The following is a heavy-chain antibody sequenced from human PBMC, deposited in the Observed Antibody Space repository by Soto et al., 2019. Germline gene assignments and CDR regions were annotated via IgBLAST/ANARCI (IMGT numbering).Heavy chain of an antibody. Sequence: PGGSLRLSCAASGFTFSTYAMSWVRQAPGKGLEWVSAISGSVSGGRVDTYYADSVKGRFTISRDNSIDTLYLQMNSLRTEDAAVYYCARARGYGVFDGYDIWGQGAMVTVSS. J-gene: IGHJ3*02. CDR3: ARARGYGVFDGYDI. CDR1: GFTFSTYA. D-gene: IGHD4-17*01. CDR2: ISGSVSGGRVDT. V-gene: IGHV3-23*01.